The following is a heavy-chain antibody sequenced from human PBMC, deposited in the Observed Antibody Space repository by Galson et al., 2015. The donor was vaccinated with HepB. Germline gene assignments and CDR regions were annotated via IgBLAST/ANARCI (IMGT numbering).Heavy chain of an antibody. J-gene: IGHJ4*02. CDR2: ISYDGSNK. Sequence: SLRLSCAASGFTFSSYAMHWVRQAPGKGLEWVAVISYDGSNKYYADSVKGRFTISRDNSKNTLYLQMNSLRAEDTAVYYCAKSAAAVFFDYWGQGTLVTVSS. CDR3: AKSAAAVFFDY. V-gene: IGHV3-30*18. CDR1: GFTFSSYA. D-gene: IGHD6-13*01.